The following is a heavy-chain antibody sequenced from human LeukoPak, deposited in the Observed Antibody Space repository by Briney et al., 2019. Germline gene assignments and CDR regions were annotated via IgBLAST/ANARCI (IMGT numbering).Heavy chain of an antibody. CDR1: GDFISGYY. V-gene: IGHV4-59*01. Sequence: SETLSLTCTVSGDFISGYYWSWVRQPPGNGLEWIGYIYYSGGTNYNPSLKSRVTISVDTSKNQFSLKLTSVTAADTAVYYCTRNSAQALDYWGQGTLVTVSS. CDR2: IYYSGGT. D-gene: IGHD2-21*01. CDR3: TRNSAQALDY. J-gene: IGHJ4*02.